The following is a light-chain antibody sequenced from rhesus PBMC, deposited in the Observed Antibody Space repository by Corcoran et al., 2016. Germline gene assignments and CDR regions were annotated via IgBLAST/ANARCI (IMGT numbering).Light chain of an antibody. CDR1: ENVNIS. CDR3: QHSYGTPWT. V-gene: IGKV1-74*01. J-gene: IGKJ1*01. CDR2: TAS. Sequence: IQMTQSPSSLSASVGDRVTITCRASENVNISLHGYQQKPGKAPKLLIYTASSLKSGVPSRFSGSGSGTAYTFTISSLQPEDVATYYCQHSYGTPWTFGQGTKVEIK.